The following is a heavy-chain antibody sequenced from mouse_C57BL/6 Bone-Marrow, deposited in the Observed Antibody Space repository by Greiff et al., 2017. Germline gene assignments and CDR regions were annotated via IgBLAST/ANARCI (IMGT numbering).Heavy chain of an antibody. CDR2: ISDGGSYT. CDR3: ARDDESFLYYAMDY. J-gene: IGHJ4*01. Sequence: EVHLVESGGGLVKPGGSLKLSCAASGFTFSSYAMSWVPQTPEKRLEWVATISDGGSYTYYPDNVKGRFTISRDNAKNNLYLQMSHLKSEDTAMYYCARDDESFLYYAMDYWGQGTSVTVSS. CDR1: GFTFSSYA. V-gene: IGHV5-4*01. D-gene: IGHD1-3*01.